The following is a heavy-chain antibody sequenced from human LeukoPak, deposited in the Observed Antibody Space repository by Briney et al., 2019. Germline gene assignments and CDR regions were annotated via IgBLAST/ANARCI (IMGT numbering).Heavy chain of an antibody. D-gene: IGHD2-15*01. Sequence: GGSLRLSCAASGFTFSNYGMHWVRQAPGKGLEWVSAISNNGGYTYYADSVQGRFTISRDNSKSALCLQMNSLRAEDTAVYYCAKQLGYCSDGSCYFPYWGQGTLVTVSS. V-gene: IGHV3-23*01. CDR1: GFTFSNYG. CDR3: AKQLGYCSDGSCYFPY. CDR2: ISNNGGYT. J-gene: IGHJ4*02.